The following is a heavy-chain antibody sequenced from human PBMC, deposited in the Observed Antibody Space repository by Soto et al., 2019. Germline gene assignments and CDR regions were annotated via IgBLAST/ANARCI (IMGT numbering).Heavy chain of an antibody. D-gene: IGHD3-10*01. CDR1: GGSISSGGYR. CDR3: ARGIDYYGSGSFDY. CDR2: IYHSGST. V-gene: IGHV4-30-2*01. Sequence: PSETLCLTCAVSGGSISSGGYRWSWIRQPPGKGLEWIGYIYHSGSTYYNPSLKSRVTISVDRSKNQFSLKLSSVTAADTAVYYCARGIDYYGSGSFDYWGQGTLVTVSS. J-gene: IGHJ4*02.